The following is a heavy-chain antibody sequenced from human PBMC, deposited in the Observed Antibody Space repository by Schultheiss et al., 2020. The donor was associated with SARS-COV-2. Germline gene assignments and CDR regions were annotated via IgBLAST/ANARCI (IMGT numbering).Heavy chain of an antibody. CDR2: IYSGGST. J-gene: IGHJ3*02. D-gene: IGHD3-22*01. CDR3: ARDPLDYYDSLGAFDI. CDR1: GFTFSRYA. V-gene: IGHV3-23*03. Sequence: GGSLRLSCAASGFTFSRYAMSWVRQAPGKGLEWVSVIYSGGSTYYADSVKGRFPISRDKSKNTLHRQMNSLRAEDTAVYYCARDPLDYYDSLGAFDIWGQGTMVTVSS.